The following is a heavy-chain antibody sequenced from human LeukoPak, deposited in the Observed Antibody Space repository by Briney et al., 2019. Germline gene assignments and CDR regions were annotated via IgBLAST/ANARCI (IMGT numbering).Heavy chain of an antibody. Sequence: ASVKVSCKASGYTFTGYYMHWVRQAPGQGLEWMGWINPNSGGTNYAQKFQGRVTMTRDTSKNQFSLKLSSVTAADTAVYYCARGEYSYGPPGSYYYYMDVWGKGTTVTISS. V-gene: IGHV1-2*02. CDR3: ARGEYSYGPPGSYYYYMDV. CDR2: INPNSGGT. J-gene: IGHJ6*03. CDR1: GYTFTGYY. D-gene: IGHD5-18*01.